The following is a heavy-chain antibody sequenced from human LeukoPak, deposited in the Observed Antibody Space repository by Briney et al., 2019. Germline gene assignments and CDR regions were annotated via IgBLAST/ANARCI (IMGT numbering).Heavy chain of an antibody. Sequence: ASVKVSCKASGGTFSSYAISWVRQAPGQGLEWMGGIIPIFGTANYAQKFQGRVTITADESTSTAYMELSSLRSEDTAVYYCARATSSGWYLYRLDYRGQGTLVTVSS. V-gene: IGHV1-69*13. J-gene: IGHJ4*02. CDR2: IIPIFGTA. CDR1: GGTFSSYA. CDR3: ARATSSGWYLYRLDY. D-gene: IGHD6-19*01.